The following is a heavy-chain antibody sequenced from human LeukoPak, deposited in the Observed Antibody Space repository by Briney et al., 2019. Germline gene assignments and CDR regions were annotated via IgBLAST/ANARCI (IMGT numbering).Heavy chain of an antibody. Sequence: PGGSLRLSCAASGFNLKNFWMSWVRQAPGKGLEWVANIRQDGSEKYYVDSVKGRFTISRDNAKNSLYLQMNSLRAEDTAVYYCARDTVGASYYWGQGTLVTVSS. V-gene: IGHV3-7*01. D-gene: IGHD1-26*01. CDR2: IRQDGSEK. CDR3: ARDTVGASYY. CDR1: GFNLKNFW. J-gene: IGHJ4*02.